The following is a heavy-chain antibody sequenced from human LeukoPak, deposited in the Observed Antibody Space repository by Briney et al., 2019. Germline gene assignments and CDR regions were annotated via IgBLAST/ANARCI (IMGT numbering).Heavy chain of an antibody. CDR3: ARQRHYYGSGSLCDY. CDR1: GYTFTSYG. D-gene: IGHD3-10*01. J-gene: IGHJ4*02. CDR2: ISAYNGNT. Sequence: GASVKVSCKASGYTFTSYGISWVRQAPGQGLEWMGWISAYNGNTNYAQKLQGRVTMTTGTSTSTAYMELRSLRSDDTAVYYCARQRHYYGSGSLCDYWGQGTLVTVSS. V-gene: IGHV1-18*04.